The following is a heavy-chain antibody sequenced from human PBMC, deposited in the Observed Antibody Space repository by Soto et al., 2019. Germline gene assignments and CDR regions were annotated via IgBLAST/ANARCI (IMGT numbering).Heavy chain of an antibody. CDR1: GFTFSSYA. CDR3: AKDYYTPYSSFRPSVVGWCDP. Sequence: EVQLLESGGGLVQPGGSLRLSCSASGFTFSSYAMSWVRQAPGKGREWVSAISGSGGSTYYADSVKGRFTISRDNSKNTLYLQRNSLRAEDTAVYYCAKDYYTPYSSFRPSVVGWCDPWGQGTLVTVAS. V-gene: IGHV3-23*01. D-gene: IGHD6-6*01. J-gene: IGHJ5*02. CDR2: ISGSGGST.